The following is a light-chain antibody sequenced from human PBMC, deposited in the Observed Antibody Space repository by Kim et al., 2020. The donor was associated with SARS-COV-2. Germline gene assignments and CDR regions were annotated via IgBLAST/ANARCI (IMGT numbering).Light chain of an antibody. V-gene: IGKV3-11*01. J-gene: IGKJ4*01. CDR3: QQRNSWPPAVT. CDR1: QNIDTY. Sequence: PGAIAILPCRATQNIDTYLASYQQRPGQAPGLLVYDASNRATGVPDRFSGSGSGTDFTLTISSLEPEDFSIYYCQQRNSWPPAVTFGGGTKVDIK. CDR2: DAS.